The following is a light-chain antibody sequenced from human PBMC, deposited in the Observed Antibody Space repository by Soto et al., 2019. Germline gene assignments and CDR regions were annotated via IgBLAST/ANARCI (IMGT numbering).Light chain of an antibody. J-gene: IGKJ1*01. CDR2: GAS. CDR1: QSVSSN. V-gene: IGKV3-15*01. Sequence: EIVMTQSPATLSVSPGERATLSCRASQSVSSNLAWYQQKPGQAPRLPIDGASTRATGNPARFSGSGSGTEYTLTISSLQSEDFAVYYCQQYNNWPPWTFGQGTKVEIK. CDR3: QQYNNWPPWT.